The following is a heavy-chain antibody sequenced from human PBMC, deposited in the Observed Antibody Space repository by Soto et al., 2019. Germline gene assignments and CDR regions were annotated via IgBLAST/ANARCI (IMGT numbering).Heavy chain of an antibody. Sequence: GGSLRLSCAASGFTFSSYGMHWVRQAPGKGLEWVAVISYDGSNKYYADSVKGRFTISRDKSKNTLYLQMNSLRAEDTAVYYCAKEVAITMIVVAHGGFDPWGQGTLVTVSS. CDR1: GFTFSSYG. V-gene: IGHV3-30*18. CDR3: AKEVAITMIVVAHGGFDP. J-gene: IGHJ5*02. D-gene: IGHD3-22*01. CDR2: ISYDGSNK.